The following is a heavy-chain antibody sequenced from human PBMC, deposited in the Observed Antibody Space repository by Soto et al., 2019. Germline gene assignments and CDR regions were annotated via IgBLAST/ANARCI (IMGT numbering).Heavy chain of an antibody. CDR2: ISYDGSNK. CDR3: AREVKSIQIWLGMDV. V-gene: IGHV3-30-3*01. CDR1: GFTFSSYA. J-gene: IGHJ6*02. D-gene: IGHD5-18*01. Sequence: QVQLVESGGGVVQSGRSLRLSCEASGFTFSSYAMHWVRQAPGKGLEWLVVISYDGSNKYYADSVKGRFTISRDNSKNTLFLQMNSLRPEDTAIYYCAREVKSIQIWLGMDVWGHGTTVTVS.